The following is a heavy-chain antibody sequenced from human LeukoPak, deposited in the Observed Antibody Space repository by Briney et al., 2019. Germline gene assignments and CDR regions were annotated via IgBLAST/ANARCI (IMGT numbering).Heavy chain of an antibody. CDR1: GFTFDDYA. CDR3: AKAVEGRFDP. D-gene: IGHD1-1*01. Sequence: QTGGSLRVSCVASGFTFDDYAMHWVRQAPGEGLEWVSGISWNSGSIGYADSVKGRFTISRDNAKNSLYLQMNSLRAEDTALYYCAKAVEGRFDPWGQGTLVTVSS. CDR2: ISWNSGSI. J-gene: IGHJ5*02. V-gene: IGHV3-9*01.